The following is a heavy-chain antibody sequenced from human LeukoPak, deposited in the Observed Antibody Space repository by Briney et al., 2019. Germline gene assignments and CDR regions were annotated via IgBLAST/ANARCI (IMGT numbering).Heavy chain of an antibody. CDR2: IKQDGSEK. V-gene: IGHV3-7*01. CDR1: GFTFSSYW. CDR3: VRKGGIVRGVSIYYMDV. D-gene: IGHD3-10*02. Sequence: GGSLRLSCAASGFTFSSYWMSWVRQAPGKGLEWVANIKQDGSEKYYVDSVKGRFTISRDNAKNSLYLQMNSLRAEDTAVYYCVRKGGIVRGVSIYYMDVWGKGTTVTVSS. J-gene: IGHJ6*03.